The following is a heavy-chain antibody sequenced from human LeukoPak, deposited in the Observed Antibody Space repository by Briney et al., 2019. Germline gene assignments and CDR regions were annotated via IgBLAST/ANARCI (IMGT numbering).Heavy chain of an antibody. V-gene: IGHV3-43*01. Sequence: GGSLRLSCAASGLSIGDNSMHWVRQAPGKGLEWVSLISWDESTTYYSDSVKDRFTVSRDSSKNSLHLQMNSLRTEDTALYYCARGPNRWWVVSRNWGMDVWGQGTTVTVSS. D-gene: IGHD2-15*01. CDR3: ARGPNRWWVVSRNWGMDV. CDR1: GLSIGDNS. CDR2: ISWDESTT. J-gene: IGHJ6*02.